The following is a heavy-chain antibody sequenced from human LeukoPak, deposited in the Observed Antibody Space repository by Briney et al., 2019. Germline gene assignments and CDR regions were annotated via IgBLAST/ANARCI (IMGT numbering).Heavy chain of an antibody. CDR2: ISNSGGST. V-gene: IGHV3-23*01. CDR1: GFIFSNCA. Sequence: PGGSLRLSCTASGFIFSNCAMSWVRQAPGKGLEWVSSISNSGGSTYYADSVKGRFTISRGNSENTLYLQMKSLRADDTAVYYCAKAGSTAWTAVDYWGQGTLVTVSS. CDR3: AKAGSTAWTAVDY. D-gene: IGHD2-2*01. J-gene: IGHJ4*02.